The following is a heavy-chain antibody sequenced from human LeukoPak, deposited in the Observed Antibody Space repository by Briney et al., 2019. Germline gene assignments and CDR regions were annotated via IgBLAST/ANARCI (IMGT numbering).Heavy chain of an antibody. CDR3: ARDSYYDSSGYSDY. CDR2: ISAYNGNT. J-gene: IGHJ4*02. D-gene: IGHD3-22*01. V-gene: IGHV1-18*01. CDR1: GYTFTSYG. Sequence: GASVNVSCKASGYTFTSYGISWVRQTPGQGLEWMGWISAYNGNTNYAQKLQGRVTMTTDTSTSTAYMELRSLRSDDTAVYYCARDSYYDSSGYSDYWGQGTLDPVSS.